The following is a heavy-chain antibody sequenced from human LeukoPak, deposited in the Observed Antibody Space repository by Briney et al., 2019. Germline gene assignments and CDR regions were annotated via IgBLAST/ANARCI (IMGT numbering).Heavy chain of an antibody. CDR3: AREDYYDSSGYYSY. Sequence: SQTLSLTCAISGDSVSSNSAAWNWLRQSPSRGLEWLGRTYYRSKWYNDYAVSVKSRITINPDTSKNQFSLQLNSVTPEDTAVYYCAREDYYDSSGYYSYWGQGTLVTVSS. J-gene: IGHJ4*02. CDR2: TYYRSKWYN. V-gene: IGHV6-1*01. CDR1: GDSVSSNSAA. D-gene: IGHD3-22*01.